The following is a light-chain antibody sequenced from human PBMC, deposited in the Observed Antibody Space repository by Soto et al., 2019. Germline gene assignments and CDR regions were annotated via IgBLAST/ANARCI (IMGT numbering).Light chain of an antibody. CDR3: QQYNNWPPDRT. V-gene: IGKV3-15*01. Sequence: EIVMTQSPATLSVSPGERATLSCRASQSVGSNFAWYQQKPGQAPRLLIYGASTRATGIPARFSGSGSGTEFTLTISSLLSEDFAVFFCQQYNNWPPDRTFGQGTKVEIK. CDR2: GAS. J-gene: IGKJ1*01. CDR1: QSVGSN.